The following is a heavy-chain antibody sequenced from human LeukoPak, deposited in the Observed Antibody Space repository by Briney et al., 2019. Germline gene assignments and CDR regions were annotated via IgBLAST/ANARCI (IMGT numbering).Heavy chain of an antibody. CDR1: GFTFSSYW. CDR3: TRGSPGYSSSWLDF. Sequence: GGSLRLSCAASGFTFSSYWMHWVRQAPGKGLVWVSRINSDGSSTSYADSVKGRSTISRDNAKNTLYLQMSSLSVDDTAIYYCTRGSPGYSSSWLDFWGQGILVTVSS. CDR2: INSDGSST. D-gene: IGHD6-13*01. V-gene: IGHV3-74*01. J-gene: IGHJ4*02.